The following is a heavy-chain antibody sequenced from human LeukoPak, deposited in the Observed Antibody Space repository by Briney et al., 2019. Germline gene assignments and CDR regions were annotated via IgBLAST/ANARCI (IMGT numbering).Heavy chain of an antibody. CDR1: GYTLTELS. Sequence: GASVKVSCKVSGYTLTELSMHWVRQAPGKGLEWMGGFDPEDGETIYAQKFQGRVTMTEDTSTDTAYMELSRLRSDDTAVYYCARVVEQLVPVDAFDIWGQGTMVTVSS. V-gene: IGHV1-24*01. CDR3: ARVVEQLVPVDAFDI. D-gene: IGHD6-6*01. J-gene: IGHJ3*02. CDR2: FDPEDGET.